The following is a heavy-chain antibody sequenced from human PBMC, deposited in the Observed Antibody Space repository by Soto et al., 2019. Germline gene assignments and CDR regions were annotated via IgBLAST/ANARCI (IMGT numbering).Heavy chain of an antibody. CDR3: ARGQAYCGGDCSGGWFDP. D-gene: IGHD2-21*02. Sequence: SETLSLTCTVSGGSISSYYWSWIRQPPGKGLEWIGYIYYSGSTNYNPSLKSRVTISVDTSKNQFSLRLSSVTAADTAVYYCARGQAYCGGDCSGGWFDPWGQGTLVTVSS. CDR2: IYYSGST. CDR1: GGSISSYY. J-gene: IGHJ5*02. V-gene: IGHV4-59*01.